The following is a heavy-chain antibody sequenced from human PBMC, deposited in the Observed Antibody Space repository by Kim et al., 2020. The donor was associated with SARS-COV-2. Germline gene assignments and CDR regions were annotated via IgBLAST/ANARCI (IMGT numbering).Heavy chain of an antibody. V-gene: IGHV4-39*01. J-gene: IGHJ1*01. CDR3: ARQAIVGRHLDH. Sequence: SETLSLTCTVSGVSIDTSDYYWAWIRQPPGQGLEWIATIYFTGTTFYSPSLKSRATVSIDTSKDQFSLDLNSVTTTDTSMYYCARQAIVGRHLDHW. CDR1: GVSIDTSDYY. CDR2: IYFTGTT. D-gene: IGHD1-26*01.